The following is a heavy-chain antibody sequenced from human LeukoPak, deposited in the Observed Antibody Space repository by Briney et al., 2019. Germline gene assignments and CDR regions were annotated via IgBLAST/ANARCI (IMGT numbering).Heavy chain of an antibody. CDR2: MYYTGST. V-gene: IGHV4-59*01. D-gene: IGHD1-26*01. J-gene: IGHJ4*02. CDR1: DGSISTYY. Sequence: SETLSLTCTVSDGSISTYYWSWIRQPPGKRLEWIGYMYYTGSTSYNPSLKSRVTISLDTSKNEFSLKLKALTAADTATYYCAKNAGRGRPSDYWSQGTLVTVSS. CDR3: AKNAGRGRPSDY.